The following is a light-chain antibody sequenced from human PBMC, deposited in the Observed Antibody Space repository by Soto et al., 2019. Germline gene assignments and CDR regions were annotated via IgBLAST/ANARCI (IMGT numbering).Light chain of an antibody. Sequence: QSALTQPASVSGSPGQSITISCTGTSSDVGSYNLVSWYQQHPGKAPKLIIYEGIKRPSGVSNRFSASKSDNTASLTISGLQAGDESDYYCCSYAGGTTSYVVFGRGTKLTVL. CDR3: CSYAGGTTSYVV. J-gene: IGLJ2*01. CDR2: EGI. CDR1: SSDVGSYNL. V-gene: IGLV2-23*01.